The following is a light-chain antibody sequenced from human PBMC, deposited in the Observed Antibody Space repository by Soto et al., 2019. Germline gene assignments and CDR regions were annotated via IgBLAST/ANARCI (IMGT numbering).Light chain of an antibody. CDR3: ETWDSNTLWV. V-gene: IGLV4-60*03. Sequence: PVLTQSSSASASLGSSVKLTCTLSSGHSSYIIAWHQQQPGKAPRYLMKLEGSGSYNKGSGVPDRFSGSSSGADRYLTISNLQSEDEADYYCETWDSNTLWVFGGGTKLTVL. CDR1: SGHSSYI. CDR2: LEGSGSY. J-gene: IGLJ3*02.